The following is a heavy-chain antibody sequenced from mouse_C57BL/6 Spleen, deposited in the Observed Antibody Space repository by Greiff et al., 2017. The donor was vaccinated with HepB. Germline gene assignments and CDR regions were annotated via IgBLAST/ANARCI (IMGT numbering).Heavy chain of an antibody. J-gene: IGHJ2*01. Sequence: QVQLQQSGAELVKPGASVKISCKASGYAFSSYWMNWVKQRPGKGLEWIGQIYPGDGDTNYNGKFKGKATLTADKSSSTAYMQLSSLTSEDSAVYFCAIRALFQCFDYWGQGTTLTVSS. D-gene: IGHD3-1*01. CDR1: GYAFSSYW. CDR3: AIRALFQCFDY. V-gene: IGHV1-80*01. CDR2: IYPGDGDT.